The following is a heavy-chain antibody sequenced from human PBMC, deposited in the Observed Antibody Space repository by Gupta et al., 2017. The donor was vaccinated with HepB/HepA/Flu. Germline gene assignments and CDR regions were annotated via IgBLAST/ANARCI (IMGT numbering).Heavy chain of an antibody. J-gene: IGHJ4*02. V-gene: IGHV4-34*01. CDR1: DGSFSGYY. D-gene: IGHD3-16*01. CDR3: ASVPGVRRGALIDY. Sequence: QLQLQQSGAGLLTPSETLSITCAVYDGSFSGYYWSWIRQPPGKGLEWIGEVDRRGNTHYSPSLKSRVTISIDTSKNQFSLTFSSMTAADTAVYYCASVPGVRRGALIDYWGQGTLGTVSS. CDR2: VDRRGNT.